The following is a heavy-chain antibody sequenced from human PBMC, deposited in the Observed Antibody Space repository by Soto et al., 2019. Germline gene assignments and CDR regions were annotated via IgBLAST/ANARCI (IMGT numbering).Heavy chain of an antibody. Sequence: QVQLVQSGAEVKKPGSSVKVSCKASGGTFSSYTISWVRQAPGQGLEWMGRIIPILGIANYAQKFQGRVTITADKSTSTADMELSSLRSEDTAVYYCARDGSSWYDYYYGMDVWGQGTTVTVSS. CDR2: IIPILGIA. CDR1: GGTFSSYT. J-gene: IGHJ6*02. V-gene: IGHV1-69*08. D-gene: IGHD6-13*01. CDR3: ARDGSSWYDYYYGMDV.